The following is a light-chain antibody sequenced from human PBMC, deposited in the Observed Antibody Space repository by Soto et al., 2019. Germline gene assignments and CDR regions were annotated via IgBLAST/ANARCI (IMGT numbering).Light chain of an antibody. CDR1: NRDVGGYNY. V-gene: IGLV2-14*01. J-gene: IGLJ2*01. Sequence: QSALAQPASVSGSPGQSITISCAGTNRDVGGYNYVSWYQQYPGKAPKLIIYEVTYRPSGFSNRFSGSKSGNTASLTISGLQAEDEADYYCSSYSSSSALDVIFGGGTKLTVL. CDR3: SSYSSSSALDVI. CDR2: EVT.